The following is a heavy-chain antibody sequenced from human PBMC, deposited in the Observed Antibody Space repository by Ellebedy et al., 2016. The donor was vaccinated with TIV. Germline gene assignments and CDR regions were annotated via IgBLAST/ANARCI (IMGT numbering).Heavy chain of an antibody. CDR2: IYSGGGT. CDR1: GFIVSSNY. D-gene: IGHD4-17*01. Sequence: PGGSLRLSCAASGFIVSSNYMSWVRQAPGKGLEWVSIIYSGGGTYYADSVKGSFTISRDNSKNTLYLQMNSLRVEDTAVYYCASRPNGDYHFLDYWGQGTLVTVSS. V-gene: IGHV3-66*01. CDR3: ASRPNGDYHFLDY. J-gene: IGHJ4*02.